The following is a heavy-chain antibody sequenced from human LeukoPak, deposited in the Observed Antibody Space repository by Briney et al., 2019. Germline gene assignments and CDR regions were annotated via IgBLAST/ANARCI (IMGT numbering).Heavy chain of an antibody. CDR2: INPYSGGT. CDR3: ATTSRDSDAYYAYLNY. D-gene: IGHD3-10*01. CDR1: GYTFTTYF. V-gene: IGHV1-2*02. Sequence: ASVKVSCKASGYTFTTYFMHWVRQAPGQGLEWRGCINPYSGGTNYAQRFQATVTIPSSTSTTTTYMPLSRLTSDDTAVYYCATTSRDSDAYYAYLNYWGQGTLITVSS. J-gene: IGHJ4*02.